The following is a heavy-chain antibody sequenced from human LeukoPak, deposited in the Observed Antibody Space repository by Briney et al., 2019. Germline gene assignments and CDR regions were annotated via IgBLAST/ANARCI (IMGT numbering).Heavy chain of an antibody. CDR3: ATSSSSWYYWGAFDI. V-gene: IGHV1-46*01. D-gene: IGHD6-13*01. CDR2: INPSGGST. CDR1: GYTFTSYY. Sequence: ASVKVSCKASGYTFTSYYMHWVRQAPGQGLEWMGIINPSGGSTSYAQKLQGRVTMTRDMSTSTVYMELSSLRSEDTAVYYCATSSSSWYYWGAFDIWGQGTMVTVSS. J-gene: IGHJ3*02.